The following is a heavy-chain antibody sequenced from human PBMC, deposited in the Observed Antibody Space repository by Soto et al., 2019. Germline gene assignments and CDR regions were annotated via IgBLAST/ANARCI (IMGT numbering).Heavy chain of an antibody. CDR1: GYTFIDYA. CDR2: MNPGTGNI. Sequence: QVQLVQSGAEVKRPGASVKVSCKASGYTFIDYALHCVRQAPGQRLEWVGWMNPGTGNIKYSHKFEGRVTITSDTSARTAYMELSSLRSEDTAVYFCTREGAVAENWFDPWGQGTLVTVSS. CDR3: TREGAVAENWFDP. D-gene: IGHD6-19*01. J-gene: IGHJ5*02. V-gene: IGHV1-3*01.